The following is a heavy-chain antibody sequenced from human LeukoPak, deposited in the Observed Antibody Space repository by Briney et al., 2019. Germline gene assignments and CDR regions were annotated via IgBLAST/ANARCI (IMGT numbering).Heavy chain of an antibody. J-gene: IGHJ4*02. CDR2: ISSSSSTI. CDR3: ARDTPMYYFDY. Sequence: PGGSLRLSCAASGFTFSSYSMNWVRQAPGKGLEWVSYISSSSSTIYYADSVKGRFTISRDNAKNSLYLQMNSLRAEDTAVYHCARDTPMYYFDYWGQGTLVTVSS. CDR1: GFTFSSYS. V-gene: IGHV3-48*04.